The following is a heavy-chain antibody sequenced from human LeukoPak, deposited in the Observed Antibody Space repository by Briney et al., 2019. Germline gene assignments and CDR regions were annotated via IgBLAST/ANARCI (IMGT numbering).Heavy chain of an antibody. CDR1: GYTFTSYG. J-gene: IGHJ4*02. D-gene: IGHD3-9*01. Sequence: ASVKVSCKASGYTFTSYGISWVRQAPGQGLEWMGWISAYNGNTNYAQKLQGRVTMTTDTSTSTACMELRSLRSDDTAVYYCASHRVLRYFDWSHEFDYWGQGTLVTVSS. V-gene: IGHV1-18*01. CDR3: ASHRVLRYFDWSHEFDY. CDR2: ISAYNGNT.